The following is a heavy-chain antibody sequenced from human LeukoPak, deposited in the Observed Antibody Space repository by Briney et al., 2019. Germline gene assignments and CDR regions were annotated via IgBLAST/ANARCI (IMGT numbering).Heavy chain of an antibody. CDR1: GYTFTSYG. CDR3: ARVSRIAAAKGSFDI. V-gene: IGHV1-18*01. Sequence: GASVKVSCKASGYTFTSYGISWVRQAPGQGLEWMGWISAYNGNTNYAQKLQGRVTMTTDTSTSTAYMELRSLRSDDTAVYYCARVSRIAAAKGSFDIWGQGTMVTVSS. J-gene: IGHJ3*02. D-gene: IGHD6-13*01. CDR2: ISAYNGNT.